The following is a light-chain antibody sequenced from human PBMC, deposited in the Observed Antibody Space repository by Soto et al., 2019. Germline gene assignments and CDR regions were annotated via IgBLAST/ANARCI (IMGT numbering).Light chain of an antibody. CDR2: DAS. Sequence: EDVLTQSPATLSLSPGERATLSCRASQSVSSNLAWYQQSPGQAPRLLIYDASNRATGIPARFSGSGSGTDFTLTISSLQPEDFALYYCHQRSNWPPTFGGGTKVEIK. V-gene: IGKV3-11*01. J-gene: IGKJ4*01. CDR1: QSVSSN. CDR3: HQRSNWPPT.